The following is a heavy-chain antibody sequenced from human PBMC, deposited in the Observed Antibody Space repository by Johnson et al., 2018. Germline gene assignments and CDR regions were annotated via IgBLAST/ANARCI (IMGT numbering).Heavy chain of an antibody. CDR1: GFTFSSYG. J-gene: IGHJ1*01. Sequence: VQLVESGGGVVQPGRSLRLSCAASGFTFSSYGMHWVRQAPGKGLEWVAVISYDGSNKYYADSVKGRFTISRDNSKNTLYLQMNSLRAEDTAVYYCARDPSVGLGVFQHWGQGTLVTVSS. CDR2: ISYDGSNK. V-gene: IGHV3-30*03. CDR3: ARDPSVGLGVFQH. D-gene: IGHD2-8*01.